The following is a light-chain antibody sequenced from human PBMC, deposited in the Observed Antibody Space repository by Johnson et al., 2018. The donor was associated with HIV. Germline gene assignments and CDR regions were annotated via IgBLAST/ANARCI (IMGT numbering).Light chain of an antibody. CDR3: GTWDSSLRVGF. CDR2: DHN. CDR1: SSNIGNNY. Sequence: QSVLTQPPSVSAAPGQKVTISCSGSSSNIGNNYVSWYQQLPGRAPKLLIYDHNHRPSGIPDRFSGSESGSSATLGITGLQTGDEADYYCGTWDSSLRVGFFGTGTKVTVL. J-gene: IGLJ1*01. V-gene: IGLV1-51*01.